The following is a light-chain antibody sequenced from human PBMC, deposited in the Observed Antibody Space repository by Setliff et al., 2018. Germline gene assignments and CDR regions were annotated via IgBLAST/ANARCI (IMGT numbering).Light chain of an antibody. Sequence: QSALTQPRSVSGSPGQSVTISCTGTSSDVGGYNYVSWYQQHPGKAPKLMIYDVSKRPSGVPDRFSGSKSGNTASLTISGLQAEDEADYYCSSYTTISTRVFGSGTKVTVL. J-gene: IGLJ1*01. CDR1: SSDVGGYNY. V-gene: IGLV2-11*01. CDR3: SSYTTISTRV. CDR2: DVS.